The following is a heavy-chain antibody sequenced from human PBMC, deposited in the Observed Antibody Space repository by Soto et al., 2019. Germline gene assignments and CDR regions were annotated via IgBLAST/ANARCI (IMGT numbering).Heavy chain of an antibody. D-gene: IGHD1-26*01. Sequence: ASVKVSCKASEYNFTGYYIHCVRQAPGQGLEWMGWISPNSGGANYAQKFQGRVTVTRDTSISTAYMELSSLRSDDTAVYFCARDMGASPSMDLDFWGQGTLVTVSS. V-gene: IGHV1-2*02. CDR3: ARDMGASPSMDLDF. CDR2: ISPNSGGA. CDR1: EYNFTGYY. J-gene: IGHJ4*02.